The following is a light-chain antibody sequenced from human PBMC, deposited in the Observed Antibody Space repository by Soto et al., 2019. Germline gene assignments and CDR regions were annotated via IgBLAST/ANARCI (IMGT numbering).Light chain of an antibody. CDR1: SSDVGGYNY. CDR2: KVS. J-gene: IGLJ1*01. CDR3: SSYTSSHTYV. V-gene: IGLV2-14*01. Sequence: QSALTQPASVSGSPGQSITVSCTGTSSDVGGYNYVSWYQQHPGKAPKLMIYKVSNRPSGVSDRFSGSKSGNTASLTISGLQAEDEADYFCSSYTSSHTYVFGSGTKLTVL.